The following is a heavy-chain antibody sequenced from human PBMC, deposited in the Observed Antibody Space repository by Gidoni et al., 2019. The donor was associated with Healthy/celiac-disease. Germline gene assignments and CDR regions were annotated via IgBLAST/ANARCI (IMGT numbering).Heavy chain of an antibody. CDR2: ISYDGSNK. CDR3: AREGWAMVGFDY. D-gene: IGHD5-18*01. J-gene: IGHJ4*02. Sequence: QVQLVESGGGVVQPGRSLRLSCAAAGFTFSSYAMHWVRQAPGKGLEWVAVISYDGSNKYYADSVKGRFTISRDNSKNTLYLQMNSLRAEDTAVYYCAREGWAMVGFDYWGQGTLVTVSS. CDR1: GFTFSSYA. V-gene: IGHV3-30-3*01.